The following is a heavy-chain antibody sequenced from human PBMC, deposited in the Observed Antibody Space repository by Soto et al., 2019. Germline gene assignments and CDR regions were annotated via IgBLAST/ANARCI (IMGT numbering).Heavy chain of an antibody. D-gene: IGHD3-3*01. Sequence: ASVKVSCKASGYIFSNYAIHWVRQAPGQRLEWMGWINAGKGDTIYSQKFKDRISINRDTSASTAYMEMGSLISEDTAVYYCARERRITIFGVAKYYFDYWG. V-gene: IGHV1-3*01. CDR3: ARERRITIFGVAKYYFDY. CDR2: INAGKGDT. CDR1: GYIFSNYA. J-gene: IGHJ4*01.